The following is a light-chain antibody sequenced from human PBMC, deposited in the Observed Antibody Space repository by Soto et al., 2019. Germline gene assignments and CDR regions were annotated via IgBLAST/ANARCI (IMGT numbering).Light chain of an antibody. CDR2: LGS. CDR1: GDLQRSHGYSY. J-gene: IGKJ2*01. V-gene: IGKV2-28*01. CDR3: MQVLQTPYP. Sequence: DIVMTQSPLSLPVIPGEPASISCRSSGDLQRSHGYSYLDWYLQKPGQSPQLLIYLGSNRASGVPDRFSGSGSGTDFTLKISRVEAEDVGVYYCMQVLQTPYPFGQGTRLEIK.